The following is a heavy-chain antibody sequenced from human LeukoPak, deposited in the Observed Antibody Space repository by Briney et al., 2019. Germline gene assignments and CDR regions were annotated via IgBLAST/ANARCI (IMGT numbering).Heavy chain of an antibody. J-gene: IGHJ3*02. CDR1: GGSFSGYY. V-gene: IGHV4-34*01. D-gene: IGHD2-2*01. CDR3: ASALDCSSTSCYHPDAFDI. Sequence: SETLSLTCAVYGGSFSGYYWSWIRQPPGKGLEWIGEINHSGSTNYNPSLKTRVTISVDTSKNQFSLKLSSVTAADTAVYYCASALDCSSTSCYHPDAFDIWGQGTMVTVSS. CDR2: INHSGST.